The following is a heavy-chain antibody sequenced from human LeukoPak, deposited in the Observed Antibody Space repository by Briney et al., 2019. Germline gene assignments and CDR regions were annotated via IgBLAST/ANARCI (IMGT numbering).Heavy chain of an antibody. CDR2: INHSGST. J-gene: IGHJ5*02. CDR3: ARAGYYDSSGYYEFDP. D-gene: IGHD3-22*01. CDR1: GGPFSGYY. Sequence: SETLSLTCAVYGGPFSGYYWSWIRQPPGKGLEWIGEINHSGSTNYNPSLKSRVTISVDTSKNQFSLKLSSVTAADTAVCYCARAGYYDSSGYYEFDPWGQGTLVTVSS. V-gene: IGHV4-34*01.